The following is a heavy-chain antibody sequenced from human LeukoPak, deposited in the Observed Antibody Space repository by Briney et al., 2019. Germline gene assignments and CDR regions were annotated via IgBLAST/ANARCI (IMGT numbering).Heavy chain of an antibody. CDR3: ATLSGSYVYYYGMDV. Sequence: PSETLSLTCTVSGYSISSGCYWGWIRQPPGKGLEWIGSIYHSGSTYYNPSLKSRVTISVDTSKNQFSLKLSSVTAADTAVYYCATLSGSYVYYYGMDVWGQGTTVTVSS. V-gene: IGHV4-38-2*02. D-gene: IGHD1-26*01. CDR2: IYHSGST. J-gene: IGHJ6*02. CDR1: GYSISSGCY.